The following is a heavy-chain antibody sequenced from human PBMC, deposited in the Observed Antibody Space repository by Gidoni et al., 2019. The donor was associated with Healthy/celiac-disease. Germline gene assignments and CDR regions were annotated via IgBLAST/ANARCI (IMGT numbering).Heavy chain of an antibody. Sequence: EVQLVQSGAEVKKPGASLKISCKGSGYSFTSYWIGWVRQMPGKGLEWMGIIYPGDSDTRYSPSFQGQVTISADKSISTAYLQWSSLKASDTAMYYCARRSHDSSGYYYDDYWGQGTLVTVSS. D-gene: IGHD3-22*01. CDR1: GYSFTSYW. V-gene: IGHV5-51*03. J-gene: IGHJ4*02. CDR3: ARRSHDSSGYYYDDY. CDR2: IYPGDSDT.